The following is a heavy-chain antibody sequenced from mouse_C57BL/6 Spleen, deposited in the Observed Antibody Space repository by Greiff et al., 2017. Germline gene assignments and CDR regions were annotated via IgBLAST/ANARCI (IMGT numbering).Heavy chain of an antibody. Sequence: QVQLKQPGAELVKPGASVKMSCKASGYTFASYWITWVKQRPGQGLEWIGDIYPGSGSTNYNEKFKSKATLTVDTSSSTAYMQLSSLTSEDSAVYYCASIYYDYDSFDYWGQGTTLTVSS. D-gene: IGHD2-4*01. CDR2: IYPGSGST. CDR1: GYTFASYW. CDR3: ASIYYDYDSFDY. V-gene: IGHV1-55*01. J-gene: IGHJ2*01.